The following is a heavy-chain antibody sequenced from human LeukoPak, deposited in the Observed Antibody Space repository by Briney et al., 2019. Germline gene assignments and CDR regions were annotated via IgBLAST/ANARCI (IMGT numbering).Heavy chain of an antibody. Sequence: GGSLRLSCAASGFTFSSYWMHWVCQAPGKGLVWVSRINSDGSSTSYADSVKGRFTISRGNAKNTLYLQMNSLRAEDTAVYYCARGRRIAATDYWGQGTLVTVSS. D-gene: IGHD6-13*01. CDR1: GFTFSSYW. J-gene: IGHJ4*02. V-gene: IGHV3-74*01. CDR3: ARGRRIAATDY. CDR2: INSDGSST.